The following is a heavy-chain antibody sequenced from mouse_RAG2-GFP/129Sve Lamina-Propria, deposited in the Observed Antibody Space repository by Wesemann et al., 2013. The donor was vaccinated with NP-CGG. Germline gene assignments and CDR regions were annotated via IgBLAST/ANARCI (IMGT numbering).Heavy chain of an antibody. CDR3: TRSPFITTVEGGYFDV. CDR2: IYPGNSDT. D-gene: IGHD1-1*01. Sequence: EVQLQQSGTVLARPGASVKMSCKTSGYTFTSYWMHWVKQRPGQGLEWIGAIYPGNSDTSYNQKFKGKAKLTAVTSASTAYMELSSLTNEDSAVYYCTRSPFITTVEGGYFDVWGTGTTVTVSS. V-gene: IGHV1-5*01. CDR1: GYTFTSYW. J-gene: IGHJ1*03.